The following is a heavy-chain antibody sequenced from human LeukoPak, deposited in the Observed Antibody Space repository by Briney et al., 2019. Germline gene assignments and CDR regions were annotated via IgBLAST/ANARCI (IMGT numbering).Heavy chain of an antibody. Sequence: PSEALSLTCTVSGGSISSGSYYWSWIRQPAGKGLEWIGRIYTSGSTNYNPSLKSRVTISVDTSKNQFSLKLSSVTAADTAVYYCARAAGFGELWDYWGQGTLVTVSS. V-gene: IGHV4-61*02. J-gene: IGHJ4*02. D-gene: IGHD3-10*01. CDR1: GGSISSGSYY. CDR3: ARAAGFGELWDY. CDR2: IYTSGST.